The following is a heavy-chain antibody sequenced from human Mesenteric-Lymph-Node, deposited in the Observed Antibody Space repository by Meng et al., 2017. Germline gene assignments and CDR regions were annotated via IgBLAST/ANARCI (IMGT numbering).Heavy chain of an antibody. J-gene: IGHJ4*02. Sequence: QGQLQEAGPGLAKPSVTLSLTCAVSGGSISSSNWWSWVRQPPGKGLEWIGEIYHSGSTNYNPSLKSRVTISVDKSKNQFSLKLSSVTAADTAVYYCASFPPPGKQWLVTDYWGQGTLVTVSS. CDR3: ASFPPPGKQWLVTDY. CDR2: IYHSGST. V-gene: IGHV4-4*02. D-gene: IGHD6-19*01. CDR1: GGSISSSNW.